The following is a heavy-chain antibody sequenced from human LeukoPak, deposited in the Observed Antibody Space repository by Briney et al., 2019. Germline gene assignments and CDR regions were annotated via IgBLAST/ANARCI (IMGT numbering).Heavy chain of an antibody. Sequence: GGSLRLSCAASGFTFSSYWMSWVRQAPGKGLEWGANIKQDGSEENFVDSVKGRFTISRDNAKRSLYLQMNSLRAEDTAVYYCARGSSAGASLRHDYWGQGTLVTVSS. CDR2: IKQDGSEE. CDR3: ARGSSAGASLRHDY. V-gene: IGHV3-7*01. D-gene: IGHD1-26*01. J-gene: IGHJ4*02. CDR1: GFTFSSYW.